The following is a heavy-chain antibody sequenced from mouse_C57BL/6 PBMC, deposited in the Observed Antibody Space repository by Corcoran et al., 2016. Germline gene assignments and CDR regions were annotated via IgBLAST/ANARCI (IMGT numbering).Heavy chain of an antibody. CDR1: GYTFTDYY. D-gene: IGHD1-1*01. J-gene: IGHJ2*01. V-gene: IGHV1-19*01. CDR2: INPYNGGT. Sequence: EVQLQQSGPVLVKPGASVKMSCKASGYTFTDYYMNWVKQSHGKSLEWIGVINPYNGGTSYNQKFKGKATLTVDKSSSTAYMELNSLTSEDSAVYYCARSFITTVVALYYFDYWGQGTTLTVSS. CDR3: ARSFITTVVALYYFDY.